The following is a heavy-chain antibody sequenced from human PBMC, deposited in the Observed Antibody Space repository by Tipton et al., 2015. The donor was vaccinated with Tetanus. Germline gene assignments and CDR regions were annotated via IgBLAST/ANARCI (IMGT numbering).Heavy chain of an antibody. CDR3: ARAGADYGDKENGCDI. V-gene: IGHV4-30-4*08. D-gene: IGHD4-17*01. CDR2: IYYSGNT. CDR1: GGSISSGGYY. J-gene: IGHJ3*02. Sequence: TLSLTCTVSGGSISSGGYYWSWIRQHPGKGLEWIGYIYYSGNTHYNPSLKSRIAISIDLSKNQFSLNLNSVTAADTAVYYCARAGADYGDKENGCDIWGQGTSVTVSS.